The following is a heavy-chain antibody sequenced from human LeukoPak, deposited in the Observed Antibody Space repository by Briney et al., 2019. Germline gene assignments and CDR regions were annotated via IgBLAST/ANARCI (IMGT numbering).Heavy chain of an antibody. D-gene: IGHD6-19*01. CDR2: IYPGDSDT. CDR3: ARESGIAVAGTPLNY. CDR1: GYSFTSYW. V-gene: IGHV5-51*01. J-gene: IGHJ4*02. Sequence: GESLKISCKGSGYSFTSYWIGWVRQMPGKGLEWMGIIYPGDSDTRYSPSFQGQVTISADKSISTAYLQWSSLKASDTAMYYCARESGIAVAGTPLNYWGQGTLVTVSS.